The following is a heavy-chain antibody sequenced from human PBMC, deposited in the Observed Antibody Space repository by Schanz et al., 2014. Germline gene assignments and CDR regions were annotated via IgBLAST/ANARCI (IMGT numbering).Heavy chain of an antibody. CDR2: ISSSSSTR. Sequence: EVQLLESGGGLVQPGGSLRLSCAASGLIFSNYVMSWVRQAPGKGLEWVSYISSSSSTRYYADSVKGRFTISRDNSKNTVYIQMNSLRAEDTAVYYCARGGPAYYFDDWGQGTLVTVSS. V-gene: IGHV3-48*01. CDR1: GLIFSNYV. CDR3: ARGGPAYYFDD. J-gene: IGHJ4*02.